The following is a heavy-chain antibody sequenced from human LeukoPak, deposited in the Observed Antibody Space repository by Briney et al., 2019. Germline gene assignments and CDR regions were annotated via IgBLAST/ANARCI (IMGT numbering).Heavy chain of an antibody. J-gene: IGHJ4*02. D-gene: IGHD3-3*01. V-gene: IGHV4-59*02. CDR1: GGSVSSYY. CDR3: ASLGGYYDFWSGYRDY. Sequence: SETLSLTCTVSGGSVSSYYWSWIRQPPGKGLEWIGYIYHSGSTNHSPSLKSRVTISVDTSKNQFSLELSSVTAADTAVYFCASLGGYYDFWSGYRDYWGQGILVTVPS. CDR2: IYHSGST.